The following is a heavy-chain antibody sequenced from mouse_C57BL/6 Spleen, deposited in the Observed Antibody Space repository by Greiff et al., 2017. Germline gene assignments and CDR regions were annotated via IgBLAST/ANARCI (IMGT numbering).Heavy chain of an antibody. V-gene: IGHV1-52*01. CDR1: GYTFTSSW. CDR2: IDPSDSET. CDR3: ERRGYWYFDV. J-gene: IGHJ1*03. Sequence: QVQLQQPGAELVRPGSSVKLSCKASGYTFTSSWMHWVKQRPIQGLEWIGNIDPSDSETHYNQKFKDKATLTVDKSSSTAYMQRSSLTSEDSAVYYWERRGYWYFDVWGTGTTVTVSS.